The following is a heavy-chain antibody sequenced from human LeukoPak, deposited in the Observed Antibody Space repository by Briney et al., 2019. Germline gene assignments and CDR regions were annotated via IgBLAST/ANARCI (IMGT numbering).Heavy chain of an antibody. D-gene: IGHD3-16*02. Sequence: SETLSLTCTVSGGSISSYYWSWIRQPAGKGLEGIGRIYTSGSTNYNPSLKSRGTISVDTCKNQFSLKVRSVTAADTGVYYGAGDEAYYDYVWGSYRSDAFDIWGQGTMVTVSS. CDR2: IYTSGST. CDR1: GGSISSYY. V-gene: IGHV4-4*07. J-gene: IGHJ3*02. CDR3: AGDEAYYDYVWGSYRSDAFDI.